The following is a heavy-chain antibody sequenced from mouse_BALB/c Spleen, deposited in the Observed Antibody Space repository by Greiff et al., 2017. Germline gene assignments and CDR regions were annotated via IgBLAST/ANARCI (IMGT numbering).Heavy chain of an antibody. CDR2: IWWNDNK. D-gene: IGHD1-1*01. Sequence: KESGPGILQPSQTLSLTCSFSGFSLSTYGIGVGWIRQPSGKGLEWLAHIWWNDNKYYNTALKSRLTISKDTSNNQVFLKIASVDTADTATYYCARSLTVVAMDYWGQGTSVTVSS. CDR3: ARSLTVVAMDY. J-gene: IGHJ4*01. CDR1: GFSLSTYGIG. V-gene: IGHV8-11*01.